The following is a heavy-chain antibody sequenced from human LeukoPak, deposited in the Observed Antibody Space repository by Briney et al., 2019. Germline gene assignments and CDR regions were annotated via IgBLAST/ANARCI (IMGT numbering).Heavy chain of an antibody. V-gene: IGHV1-69*13. D-gene: IGHD1-1*01. CDR1: GGTFSSYA. J-gene: IGHJ5*02. CDR2: IIPIFGTA. Sequence: SVKVSCKASGGTFSSYAISWVRQAPGQGLEWMGGIIPIFGTANYAQKFQGRVTIIADESTSTAYMEPSSLRSEDTAVYYCARDTDNWNDGNWFDPWGQGTLVTVSS. CDR3: ARDTDNWNDGNWFDP.